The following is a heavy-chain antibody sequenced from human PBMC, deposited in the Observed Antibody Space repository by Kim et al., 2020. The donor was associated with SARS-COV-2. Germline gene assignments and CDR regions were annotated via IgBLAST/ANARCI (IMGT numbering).Heavy chain of an antibody. Sequence: GESLKISCKGSGYSFTSYWIGWVRQMPGKGLEWMGIIYPGDSDTRYSPSFQGQVTISADKSISTAYLQWSSLKASDTAMYYCARRPYSSSWYGHTYNNWFDPWGQGTLVTVSS. CDR2: IYPGDSDT. CDR3: ARRPYSSSWYGHTYNNWFDP. V-gene: IGHV5-51*01. CDR1: GYSFTSYW. D-gene: IGHD6-13*01. J-gene: IGHJ5*02.